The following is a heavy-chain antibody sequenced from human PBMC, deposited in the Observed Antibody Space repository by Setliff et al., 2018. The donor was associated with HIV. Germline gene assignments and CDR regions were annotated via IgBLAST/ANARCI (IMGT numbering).Heavy chain of an antibody. V-gene: IGHV1-69*04. J-gene: IGHJ4*02. CDR3: ARGAVVTNYFDY. D-gene: IGHD2-15*01. CDR1: GGTFSGYA. CDR2: IIPNVGVV. Sequence: ASVKVSCKASGGTFSGYAINWVRQAPGQGLEWLGNIIPNVGVVYYAQRFQGRVTITTVQSTSTAYLELSSLRSDDTAVYYCARGAVVTNYFDYWGQGTLVTVSS.